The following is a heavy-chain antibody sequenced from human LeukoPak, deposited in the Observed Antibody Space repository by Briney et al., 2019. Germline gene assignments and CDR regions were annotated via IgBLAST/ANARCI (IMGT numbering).Heavy chain of an antibody. CDR2: IYFGGGT. V-gene: IGHV4-39*07. CDR1: GDSISSSTYY. Sequence: SETLSLTCTVSGDSISSSTYYWGWIRQPPGKGLDWIGSIYFGGGTYYNPSLKSRITISVDGSKNQFSLRLTSTTAADTAVYYCARGPPFLGNLFWGQGTLVTVSS. D-gene: IGHD4-23*01. CDR3: ARGPPFLGNLF. J-gene: IGHJ4*02.